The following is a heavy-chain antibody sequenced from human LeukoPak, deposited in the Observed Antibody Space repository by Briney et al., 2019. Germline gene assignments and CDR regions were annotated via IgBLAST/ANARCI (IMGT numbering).Heavy chain of an antibody. J-gene: IGHJ4*02. V-gene: IGHV4-34*01. CDR1: GGSFSGYY. CDR2: INHSGST. Sequence: PSETLSLTCAVYGGSFSGYYWSWIRQPPGKGLEWIGEINHSGSTNYNPSLKSRVTISVDTSKNQFSLKLSSVTAADTAVYYCARGTGYCSSTSRYSEYFDYWGQGTLVTVSS. CDR3: ARGTGYCSSTSRYSEYFDY. D-gene: IGHD2-2*01.